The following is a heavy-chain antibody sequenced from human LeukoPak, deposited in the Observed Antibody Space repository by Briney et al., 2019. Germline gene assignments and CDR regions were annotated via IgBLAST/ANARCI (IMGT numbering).Heavy chain of an antibody. Sequence: GGSLRLPCAASGFTFSSYAMSWVRQAPGKGLEWVSAISGSGGSTYYADSVKGRFTISRDNSKNTLFLQMNSLRAEDTAVYYCAKTPPRENSNYFDYWGQGTLVTVSS. V-gene: IGHV3-23*01. CDR1: GFTFSSYA. CDR3: AKTPPRENSNYFDY. J-gene: IGHJ4*02. CDR2: ISGSGGST. D-gene: IGHD4-11*01.